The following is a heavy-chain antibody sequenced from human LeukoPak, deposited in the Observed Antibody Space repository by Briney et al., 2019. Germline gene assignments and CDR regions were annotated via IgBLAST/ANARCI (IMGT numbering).Heavy chain of an antibody. CDR1: GGSISSYY. CDR2: IDYSGST. CDR3: AREPGYYDSSGYSLILWDSYFDY. Sequence: SETLSLTCTVSGGSISSYYWSWIRQPPGKGLEWIGYIDYSGSTNYNPSLKSRVTISVDTSKNQFSLKLSSVTAADTAVYYCAREPGYYDSSGYSLILWDSYFDYWGQGTLVTVSS. V-gene: IGHV4-59*01. D-gene: IGHD3-22*01. J-gene: IGHJ4*02.